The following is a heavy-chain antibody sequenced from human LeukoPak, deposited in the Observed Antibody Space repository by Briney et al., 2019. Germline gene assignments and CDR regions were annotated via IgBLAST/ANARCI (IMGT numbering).Heavy chain of an antibody. CDR2: INPNSGGT. J-gene: IGHJ4*02. CDR1: GYRFTGNY. V-gene: IGHV1-2*06. Sequence: ASVKISCKASGYRFTGNYMHWVRQAPGQGLEWMGRINPNSGGTNYAQKFQGRVTMTRDTSISTAYMELSRLRSDDTAVYYCASRYDSSGYYYVDYWGQGTLVTVSS. CDR3: ASRYDSSGYYYVDY. D-gene: IGHD3-22*01.